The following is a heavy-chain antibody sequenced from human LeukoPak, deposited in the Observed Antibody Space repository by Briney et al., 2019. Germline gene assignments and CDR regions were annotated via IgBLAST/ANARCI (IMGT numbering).Heavy chain of an antibody. CDR2: ISPTTGTT. CDR3: ARIKGYFDSGNYFGFFDY. V-gene: IGHV3-23*01. CDR1: GYILSSGYA. J-gene: IGHJ4*02. Sequence: GGSLRLSCAASGYILSSGYAMSWVRQAPGKGLEWVSSISPTTGTTYYADSVKGRFTISRDNSGNTLYLQMKSLRAEDTAIYHCARIKGYFDSGNYFGFFDYWGQGSLVTVSS. D-gene: IGHD3-10*01.